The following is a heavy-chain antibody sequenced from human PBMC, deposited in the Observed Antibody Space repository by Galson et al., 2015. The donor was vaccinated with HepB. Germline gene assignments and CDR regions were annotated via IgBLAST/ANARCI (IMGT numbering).Heavy chain of an antibody. J-gene: IGHJ4*02. CDR3: AKARAGYYDILTGREYPDY. CDR1: GFTFSSYG. D-gene: IGHD3-9*01. Sequence: SLRLSCAASGFTFSSYGMHWVRQAPGKGLEWVAVISYDGSNKYYADSVKGRFTISRDNSKNTLYLQMNSLRAEDTAVYYCAKARAGYYDILTGREYPDYWGQGTLVTVSS. CDR2: ISYDGSNK. V-gene: IGHV3-30*18.